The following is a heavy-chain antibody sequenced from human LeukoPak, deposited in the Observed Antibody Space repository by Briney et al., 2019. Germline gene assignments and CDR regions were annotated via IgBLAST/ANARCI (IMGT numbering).Heavy chain of an antibody. V-gene: IGHV1-69*01. CDR2: IIPIFGTA. J-gene: IGHJ6*04. CDR1: GGTFSSYA. CDR3: ARDETDCSGGSCYPDYGMDV. Sequence: SVKVSCKASGGTFSSYAISCVRQAPGQGLEWMGVIIPIFGTANYAQKFQGRVTITADESTSTAYMELSSLRSEDTAVYYCARDETDCSGGSCYPDYGMDVWGKGTTVTVSS. D-gene: IGHD2-15*01.